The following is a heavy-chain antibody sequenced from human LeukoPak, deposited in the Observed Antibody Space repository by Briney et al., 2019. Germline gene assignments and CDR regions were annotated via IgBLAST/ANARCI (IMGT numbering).Heavy chain of an antibody. CDR1: GGSISSYY. CDR3: ARKFAMDV. V-gene: IGHV4-34*01. J-gene: IGHJ6*03. D-gene: IGHD3-16*01. Sequence: PSETLSLTCTVSGGSISSYYWSWIRQPPGKGLEWIGEINHSGSTNYNPSLKSRVTISVDTSKNQFSLKLSSVTAADTAVYYCARKFAMDVWGKGTTVTISS. CDR2: INHSGST.